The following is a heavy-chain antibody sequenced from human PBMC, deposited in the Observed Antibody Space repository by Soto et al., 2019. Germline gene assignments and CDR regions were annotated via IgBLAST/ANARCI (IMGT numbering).Heavy chain of an antibody. CDR3: ARGRYSSSWYLAITYFDY. V-gene: IGHV4-34*01. D-gene: IGHD6-13*01. Sequence: QVQLQQWGAGLLKPSETLSLTCAVYGGSFSGYYWSWIRQPPGKGLEWIGEINHSGSTNYNPSLKSRVTISVDTSKNQFSLKLSSVTAADTAVYYCARGRYSSSWYLAITYFDYWGQGTLVTVSS. CDR2: INHSGST. J-gene: IGHJ4*02. CDR1: GGSFSGYY.